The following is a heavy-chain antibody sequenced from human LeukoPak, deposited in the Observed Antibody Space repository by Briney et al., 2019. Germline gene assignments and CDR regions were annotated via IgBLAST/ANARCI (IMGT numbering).Heavy chain of an antibody. D-gene: IGHD3-22*01. Sequence: SETLSLTCTVSGGSMSSSSYYWGWIRQPPGKGLEWIGSIYYSGSTYYNPSLKSRVTISVDTSKNQFSLKLSSVTAADTAVYYCARQYYYDSSGYLDYFDYWGQGTLVTVSS. CDR3: ARQYYYDSSGYLDYFDY. J-gene: IGHJ4*02. CDR1: GGSMSSSSYY. CDR2: IYYSGST. V-gene: IGHV4-39*01.